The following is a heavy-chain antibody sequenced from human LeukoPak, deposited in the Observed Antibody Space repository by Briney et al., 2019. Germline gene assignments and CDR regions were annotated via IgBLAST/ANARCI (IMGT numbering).Heavy chain of an antibody. CDR3: ARGHSSIAARDFDY. CDR2: IDHSGST. D-gene: IGHD6-6*01. CDR1: GGSFSGYY. V-gene: IGHV4-34*01. Sequence: SETLSLTCAVYGGSFSGYYWNWIRQPPGKGLEWIGEIDHSGSTNYNPSLRSRVTISVDTSKNQFSLKLSSVTAADTAVYYCARGHSSIAARDFDYWGQGTLVTVSS. J-gene: IGHJ4*02.